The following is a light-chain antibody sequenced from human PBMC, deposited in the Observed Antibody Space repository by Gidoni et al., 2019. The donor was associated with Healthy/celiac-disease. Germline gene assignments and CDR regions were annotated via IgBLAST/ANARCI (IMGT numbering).Light chain of an antibody. CDR3: QQYYSYPRT. Sequence: IRMTQSPSPFSASTGDRVTITCRASQGISSYLAWYQQKPGKAPKLLIYAASTLQSGVPSRFSGSGSGTDFTLTISCLQSEDFATYYCQQYYSYPRTFGQGTRVEIK. CDR1: QGISSY. CDR2: AAS. J-gene: IGKJ1*01. V-gene: IGKV1-8*01.